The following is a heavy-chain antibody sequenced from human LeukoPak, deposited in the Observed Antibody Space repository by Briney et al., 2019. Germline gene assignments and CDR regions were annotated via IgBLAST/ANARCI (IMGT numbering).Heavy chain of an antibody. CDR1: GFTFSSYA. Sequence: GGSLRLPCAASGFTFSSYAMSWVRQAPGKGLEWVSAISGSGGSTYYADSVKGRFTISRDNSKNTLYLQMNSLRAEDTAVYYCAKRVGYSYGPALTFDYWGQGALVTVSP. CDR2: ISGSGGST. CDR3: AKRVGYSYGPALTFDY. D-gene: IGHD5-18*01. V-gene: IGHV3-23*01. J-gene: IGHJ4*02.